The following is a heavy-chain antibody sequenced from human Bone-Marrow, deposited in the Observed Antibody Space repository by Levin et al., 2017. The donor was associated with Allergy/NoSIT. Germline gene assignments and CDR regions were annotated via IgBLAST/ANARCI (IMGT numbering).Heavy chain of an antibody. CDR2: ISWNSGSI. V-gene: IGHV3-9*01. CDR1: GFTFDDYA. Sequence: SLKISCAASGFTFDDYAMHWVRQAPGKGLEWVSGISWNSGSIGYADSVKGRFTISRDNAKNSLYLQMNSLRAEDTALYYCATVFHWGSYRYREGFDYWGQGTLVTVSS. J-gene: IGHJ4*02. D-gene: IGHD3-16*02. CDR3: ATVFHWGSYRYREGFDY.